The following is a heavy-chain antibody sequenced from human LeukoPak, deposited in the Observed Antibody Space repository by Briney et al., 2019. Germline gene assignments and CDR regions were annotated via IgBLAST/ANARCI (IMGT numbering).Heavy chain of an antibody. CDR2: MNPNSGNT. D-gene: IGHD6-13*01. V-gene: IGHV1-8*03. Sequence: ASVKVSCKASGYTFTSYAMHWVRQAPGQRLEWMGWMNPNSGNTGYAQKFQGRVTITRNTSISTAYMELSSLRSEDTAVYHCARGLGSSWYPSWFDPWGQGTLVTVSS. CDR3: ARGLGSSWYPSWFDP. CDR1: GYTFTSYA. J-gene: IGHJ5*01.